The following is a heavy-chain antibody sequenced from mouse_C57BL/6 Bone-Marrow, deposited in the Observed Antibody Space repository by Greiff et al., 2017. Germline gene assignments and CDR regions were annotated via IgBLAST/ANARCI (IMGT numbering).Heavy chain of an antibody. J-gene: IGHJ4*01. CDR2: IHPNSGST. V-gene: IGHV1-64*01. CDR3: AFTTVEADYAMDY. Sequence: QVQLQQPGAELVKPGASVKLSCKASGYTFTSYWMHWVKQRPGQGLEWIGMIHPNSGSTNYNEKFKSKATLTVDKSSSTAYMQLSSLTSEDSAVYYCAFTTVEADYAMDYWGQGTSVTVSS. CDR1: GYTFTSYW. D-gene: IGHD1-1*01.